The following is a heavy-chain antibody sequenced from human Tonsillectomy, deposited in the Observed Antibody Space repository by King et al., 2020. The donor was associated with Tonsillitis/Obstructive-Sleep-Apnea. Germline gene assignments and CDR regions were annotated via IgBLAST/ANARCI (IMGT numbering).Heavy chain of an antibody. CDR2: LKSKTDGGTT. Sequence: EVQLVESGGGLVKPGGSLRLSCVASGFAFNKAWMNWVRQAPGKGLEWVGRLKSKTDGGTTDYAAPVKGRFTISRDDSKNTLYLQMNSLKIEDTAVYYCTPRFRGYWRGGSCYYGLDVWGQGTAVTVSS. V-gene: IGHV3-15*07. J-gene: IGHJ6*02. D-gene: IGHD2-15*01. CDR1: GFAFNKAW. CDR3: TPRFRGYWRGGSCYYGLDV.